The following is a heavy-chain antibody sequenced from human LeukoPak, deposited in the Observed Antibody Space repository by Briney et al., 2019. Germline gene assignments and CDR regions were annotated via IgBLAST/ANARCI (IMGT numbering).Heavy chain of an antibody. CDR2: IIPIFGTA. D-gene: IGHD6-13*01. CDR1: GGTFSSYA. V-gene: IGHV1-69*05. Sequence: SVKVSCKASGGTFSSYAISWVRQAPGQGLEWMGRIIPIFGTANYAQKFQGRVTITTDESTSTAYMELSSLRSEDTAGYYCARGIAAAGTNPFDYWGQGTLVTVSS. J-gene: IGHJ4*02. CDR3: ARGIAAAGTNPFDY.